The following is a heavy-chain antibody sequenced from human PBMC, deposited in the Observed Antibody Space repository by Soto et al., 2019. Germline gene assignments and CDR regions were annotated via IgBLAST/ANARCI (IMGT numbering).Heavy chain of an antibody. CDR3: AKDRRDTIFGVVNHYYGMDV. J-gene: IGHJ6*02. V-gene: IGHV1-69*13. D-gene: IGHD3-3*01. CDR1: GGTFRSYG. Sequence: GASVKVSCKASGGTFRSYGISGVRQAPGQGLEWMGGIIPVLGTASYAQKFQGRVTLTADESTSTAYIELSSLRSEDTAVYFCAKDRRDTIFGVVNHYYGMDVWGQGTTVTVSS. CDR2: IIPVLGTA.